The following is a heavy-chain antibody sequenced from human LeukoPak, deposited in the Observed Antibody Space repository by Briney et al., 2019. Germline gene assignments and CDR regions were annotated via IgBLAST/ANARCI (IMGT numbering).Heavy chain of an antibody. CDR1: GFTFSSHG. CDR3: ARTDYGSLRGAFLI. CDR2: ISYDGSTK. J-gene: IGHJ3*02. V-gene: IGHV3-30*03. Sequence: GRSLRLSCAASGFTFSSHGMQWVRQAPGKGLEWVAVISYDGSTKYYTDSVKGRLTISRDNSKSTLYLQMNSLRAEDTPVYYCARTDYGSLRGAFLIWGQGTMVTVSS. D-gene: IGHD4/OR15-4a*01.